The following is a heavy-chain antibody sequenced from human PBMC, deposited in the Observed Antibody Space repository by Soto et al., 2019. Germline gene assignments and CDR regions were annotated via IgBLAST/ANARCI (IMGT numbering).Heavy chain of an antibody. CDR1: GGSINSDESY. V-gene: IGHV4-30-4*01. Sequence: PSETLSLTCTVSGGSINSDESYWSWIRQTPGGGLEWIGYVWHSGSAYYNPSLAGRVSLSVDASKKQFSLRLRSVTAADTAVYYCASSTNYYGSGDQGLDYWGQGTLVTVSS. J-gene: IGHJ4*02. CDR3: ASSTNYYGSGDQGLDY. D-gene: IGHD3-10*01. CDR2: VWHSGSA.